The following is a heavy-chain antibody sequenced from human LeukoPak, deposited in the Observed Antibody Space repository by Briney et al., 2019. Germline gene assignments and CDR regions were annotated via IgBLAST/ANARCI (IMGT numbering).Heavy chain of an antibody. CDR3: ARDMVYAGELSLGLAFDI. J-gene: IGHJ3*02. Sequence: GGSLRLSCEASGFTFSSYWMSWVRQAPGKGLEWVANIKQDGSEKYYVDSVKGRFTISRDNAKNSLYLQMNSLRAEDTAVYYCARDMVYAGELSLGLAFDIWGQGTMVTVSS. D-gene: IGHD3-16*02. CDR2: IKQDGSEK. V-gene: IGHV3-7*01. CDR1: GFTFSSYW.